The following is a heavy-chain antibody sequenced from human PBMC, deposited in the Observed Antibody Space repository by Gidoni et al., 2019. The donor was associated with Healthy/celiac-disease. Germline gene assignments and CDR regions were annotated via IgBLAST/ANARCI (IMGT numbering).Heavy chain of an antibody. CDR3: AREKDTAMDRPPFDY. D-gene: IGHD5-18*01. V-gene: IGHV3-74*01. Sequence: EVQLVESGGGFVQPGGSLRLSCAASGFTFSSYWMHWVRQAPGKGLVWVSRINSDGSSTSYADSVKGRFTISRDNAKNTLYLQMNSLRAEDTAVYYCAREKDTAMDRPPFDYWGQGTLVTVSS. J-gene: IGHJ4*02. CDR1: GFTFSSYW. CDR2: INSDGSST.